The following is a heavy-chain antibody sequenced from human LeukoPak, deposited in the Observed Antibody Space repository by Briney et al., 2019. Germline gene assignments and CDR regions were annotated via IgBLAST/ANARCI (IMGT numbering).Heavy chain of an antibody. D-gene: IGHD5-18*01. J-gene: IGHJ5*02. CDR2: ITSSSTYI. CDR1: GFTFSSYS. V-gene: IGHV3-21*01. Sequence: PGGSLRLSCAASGFTFSSYSMNWVRQAPGKGLEWVSSITSSSTYIYYADSVKGRFTISRDNAKNSLYLQMNSLSAEDTAVYYCARDSSIQSLDPWGQGTLVTVSS. CDR3: ARDSSIQSLDP.